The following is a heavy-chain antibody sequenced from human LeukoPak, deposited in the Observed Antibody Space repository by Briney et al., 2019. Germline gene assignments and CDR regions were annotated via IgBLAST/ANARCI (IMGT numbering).Heavy chain of an antibody. V-gene: IGHV3-33*01. J-gene: IGHJ4*02. CDR3: ATGRYFDCPWDY. CDR1: GFTFSSYG. D-gene: IGHD3-9*01. Sequence: GGSLRLSCAASGFTFSSYGMHWVRQAPGKGLEWVAVIWYDGSNKYYADSVKGRFTISRDNSKNTLYLQMNSLRAEDTAVYYCATGRYFDCPWDYWGQGTLVTVSS. CDR2: IWYDGSNK.